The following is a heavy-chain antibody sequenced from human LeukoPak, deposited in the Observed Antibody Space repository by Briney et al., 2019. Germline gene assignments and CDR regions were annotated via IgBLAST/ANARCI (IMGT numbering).Heavy chain of an antibody. CDR2: LHADGSEK. Sequence: GGSLRLSCAAFGFSLSGYWMSWVRQAPGKGLEWVARLHADGSEKYYVDPVKGRFTISRDNAKNSLYLQMNSLRVEDTAVYYCARGGYSFDYLGQGTLVTVSS. CDR1: GFSLSGYW. J-gene: IGHJ4*02. D-gene: IGHD5-12*01. V-gene: IGHV3-7*01. CDR3: ARGGYSFDY.